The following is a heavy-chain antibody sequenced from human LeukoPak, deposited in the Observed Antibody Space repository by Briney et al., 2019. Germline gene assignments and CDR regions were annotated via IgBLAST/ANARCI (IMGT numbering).Heavy chain of an antibody. J-gene: IGHJ6*02. CDR1: GGSFSGYY. Sequence: SETLSLTCAVYGGSFSGYYWSWIRQPPGKGLEWIGEINHSGSTNYNPSLKSRVTMSVDTSKNQFSLKLSSVTAADTAVYYCARGPTLQTFYGMDVWGQGTTVTVSS. V-gene: IGHV4-34*01. CDR3: ARGPTLQTFYGMDV. CDR2: INHSGST. D-gene: IGHD4-11*01.